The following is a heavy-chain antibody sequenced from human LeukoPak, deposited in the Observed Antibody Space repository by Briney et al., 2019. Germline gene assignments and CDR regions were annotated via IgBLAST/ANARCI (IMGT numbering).Heavy chain of an antibody. CDR1: GGSISSSSYF. Sequence: PSETLSLTCTVSGGSISSSSYFWGWIRQPPGKGLEWIGIIYYSGSTYYNPSLKSRVTISVDTSKNQFSLRLSSVTAPDTAVYYCARQYCTSVSCPDYLDYWGQGTLVTVSS. V-gene: IGHV4-39*01. CDR3: ARQYCTSVSCPDYLDY. D-gene: IGHD2-2*01. J-gene: IGHJ4*02. CDR2: IYYSGST.